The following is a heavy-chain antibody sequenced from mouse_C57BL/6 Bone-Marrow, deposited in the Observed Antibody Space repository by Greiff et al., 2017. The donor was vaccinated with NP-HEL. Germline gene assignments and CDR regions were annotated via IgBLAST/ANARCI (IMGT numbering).Heavy chain of an antibody. CDR3: ARFTTVVATVP. CDR2: INPNNGGT. Sequence: EVQLQQSGPELVKPGASVKISCKASGYTFTDYYMNWVKQSHGKSLEWIGDINPNNGGTSYNQKFKGKATLTVDKSSSTAYMELRSLTSEDPAVYYCARFTTVVATVPWGQGTLVTVSA. V-gene: IGHV1-26*01. CDR1: GYTFTDYY. J-gene: IGHJ3*01. D-gene: IGHD1-1*01.